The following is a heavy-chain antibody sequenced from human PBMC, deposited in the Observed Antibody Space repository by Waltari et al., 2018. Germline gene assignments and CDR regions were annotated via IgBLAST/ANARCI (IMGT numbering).Heavy chain of an antibody. CDR3: ARAYD. V-gene: IGHV3-7*01. J-gene: IGHJ4*02. D-gene: IGHD3-16*01. CDR1: GFTFSSQW. Sequence: EVQLVESGGGLVQPGGSLRLSCAASGFTFSSQWVSWVRQAPGKGPELVASIKQDGIEKYYVDSVKGRFTISRDNARGSLYLQMNSLRADDTAIYYCARAYDWGQGTLVTVSS. CDR2: IKQDGIEK.